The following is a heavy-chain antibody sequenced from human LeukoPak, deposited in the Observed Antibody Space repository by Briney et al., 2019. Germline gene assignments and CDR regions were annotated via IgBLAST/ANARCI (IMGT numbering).Heavy chain of an antibody. J-gene: IGHJ3*02. Sequence: GGSLRLSCAASGFTFSSYGMHWVRQAPGKGLEWVAFIRYDGSNKYYADSVKGRFTISRDNSKNTLYLQMNSLRAEDTVVYYCAKDCEELPGGVSAFDIWGQGTMVTVSS. CDR1: GFTFSSYG. CDR3: AKDCEELPGGVSAFDI. D-gene: IGHD1-26*01. V-gene: IGHV3-30*02. CDR2: IRYDGSNK.